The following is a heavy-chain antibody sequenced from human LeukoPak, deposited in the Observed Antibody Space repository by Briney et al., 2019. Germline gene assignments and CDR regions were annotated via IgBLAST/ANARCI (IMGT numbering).Heavy chain of an antibody. CDR3: ARERVFGVATK. CDR2: TYYRSKWYN. D-gene: IGHD3-3*01. J-gene: IGHJ4*02. V-gene: IGHV6-1*01. Sequence: SRTLSHTSDISADSVSINGSSWSCLRQSPSRGLEWLGRTYYRSKWYNDYAVSVKSRISINPDTSKNQFSLQMNSVTPEDTVVYYGARERVFGVATKWGQGTLVTVSS. CDR1: ADSVSINGSS.